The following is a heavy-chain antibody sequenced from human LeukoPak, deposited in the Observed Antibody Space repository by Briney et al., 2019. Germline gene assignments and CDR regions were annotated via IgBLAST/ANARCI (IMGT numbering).Heavy chain of an antibody. CDR3: ARGNARYYDVLTGYLH. Sequence: SETLSLTCAVYGGPFSGYYWSWIRQPPGKGREWIGEINHSGSTSYNPSLKSRVTISVDTSKNQFSLKLSSVTAADTAMYYCARGNARYYDVLTGYLHWGQGTLVTVSS. CDR1: GGPFSGYY. J-gene: IGHJ4*02. V-gene: IGHV4-34*01. CDR2: INHSGST. D-gene: IGHD3-9*01.